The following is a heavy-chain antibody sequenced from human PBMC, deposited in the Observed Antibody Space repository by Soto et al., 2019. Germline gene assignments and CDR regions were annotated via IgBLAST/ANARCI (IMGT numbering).Heavy chain of an antibody. D-gene: IGHD5-18*01. CDR1: GFSVSSDY. V-gene: IGHV3-66*01. CDR3: ARGQSTRDTAMAYGMDV. CDR2: LHTDGSS. Sequence: GGSLRLSCAVSGFSVSSDYMSWVRQAPGRGLEWVSVLHTDGSSDYSDSVKGRFTISRDTSKNMLSLQMDSLRVEDTALYYCARGQSTRDTAMAYGMDVWGQGTTVTVSS. J-gene: IGHJ6*02.